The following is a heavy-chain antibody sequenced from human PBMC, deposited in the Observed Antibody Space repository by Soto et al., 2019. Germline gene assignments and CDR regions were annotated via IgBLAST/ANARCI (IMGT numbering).Heavy chain of an antibody. J-gene: IGHJ6*02. CDR3: ASGTIYHSYGMDG. D-gene: IGHD1-1*01. CDR2: IYQSGST. V-gene: IGHV4-61*01. Sequence: PSETLSLTCTVSGGSVNSGNYYWSWIRQTPAKGLEWIGYIYQSGSTRYNPSLKSRVTISLDTSKNQFSLKLSSVTAADTAVYYCASGTIYHSYGMDGWGQGTTVTVSS. CDR1: GGSVNSGNYY.